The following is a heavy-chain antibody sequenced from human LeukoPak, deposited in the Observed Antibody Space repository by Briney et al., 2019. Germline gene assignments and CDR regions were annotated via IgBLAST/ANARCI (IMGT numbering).Heavy chain of an antibody. CDR1: GFTFSSYE. Sequence: PGGSLRLSCAASGFTFSSYEMNWVRQAPGKGLEWVSYISRSGRIIYYADSVKGRFTISRDNAKNSLYLQMNSLRAEDTAVYYCARDLGMTDGDYVSYFDYWGQGTLVTVSS. CDR3: ARDLGMTDGDYVSYFDY. D-gene: IGHD4-17*01. CDR2: ISRSGRII. V-gene: IGHV3-48*03. J-gene: IGHJ4*02.